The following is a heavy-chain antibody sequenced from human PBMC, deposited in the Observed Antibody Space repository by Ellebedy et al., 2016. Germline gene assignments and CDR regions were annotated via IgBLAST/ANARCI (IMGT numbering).Heavy chain of an antibody. CDR3: AKDAVAGTSFFDY. D-gene: IGHD6-19*01. J-gene: IGHJ4*02. CDR2: ISWNSDSI. Sequence: GGSLRLSCAASGFTFDDYAMHWVRQAPGKGLEWVSGISWNSDSIVYADSVKGRFTISRDNAKNSLYLQMNSLRPEDTALYYCAKDAVAGTSFFDYWGQGTLVTVSS. V-gene: IGHV3-9*01. CDR1: GFTFDDYA.